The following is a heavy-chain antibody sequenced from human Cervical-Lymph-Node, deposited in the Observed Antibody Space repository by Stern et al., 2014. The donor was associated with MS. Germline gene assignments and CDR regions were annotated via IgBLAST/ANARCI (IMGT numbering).Heavy chain of an antibody. CDR1: GFTVSRYD. V-gene: IGHV3-53*01. CDR3: ARDTSSPERSDW. Sequence: EVQLVGSGGGVIQPGGSLRLSCTASGFTVSRYDMPWVRQAPGKGLGWGALITNVGSTFYADAVKGRFTISRDDSKNTVYLHMTSLRAEDTAMYYCARDTSSPERSDWWGQGTLVTVSS. J-gene: IGHJ4*02. D-gene: IGHD1-1*01. CDR2: ITNVGST.